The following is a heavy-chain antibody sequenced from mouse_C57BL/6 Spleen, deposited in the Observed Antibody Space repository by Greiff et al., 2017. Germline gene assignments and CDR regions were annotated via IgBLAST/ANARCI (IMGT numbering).Heavy chain of an antibody. CDR2: ISSGGDYI. Sequence: DVQLVESGEGLVKPGGSLKLSCAASGFTFSSYAMSWVRQTPEKRLEWVAYISSGGDYIYYADTVKGRFTISRDNARNTLYLQMSSLKSEDTAMYYCTTSPPDYYGSSYGAMDDWGQGTSVTVSS. J-gene: IGHJ4*01. V-gene: IGHV5-9-1*02. CDR1: GFTFSSYA. CDR3: TTSPPDYYGSSYGAMDD. D-gene: IGHD1-1*01.